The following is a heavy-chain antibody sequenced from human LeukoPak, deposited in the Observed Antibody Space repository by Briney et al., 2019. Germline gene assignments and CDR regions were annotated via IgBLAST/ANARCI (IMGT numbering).Heavy chain of an antibody. CDR3: ARVLYGSGGYYYGMDV. CDR2: INPSGGST. D-gene: IGHD3-10*01. Sequence: GASVKVSCKASGYTFTSYYMHWVRQAPGQGLEWMGIINPSGGSTSYAQKFQGRVTMTRDTSTSTVYMELSSLRSEDTAVYYCARVLYGSGGYYYGMDVWGQGTTVTVSS. J-gene: IGHJ6*02. V-gene: IGHV1-46*01. CDR1: GYTFTSYY.